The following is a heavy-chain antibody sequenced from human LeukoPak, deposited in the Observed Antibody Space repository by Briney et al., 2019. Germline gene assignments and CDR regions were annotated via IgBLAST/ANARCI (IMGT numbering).Heavy chain of an antibody. CDR1: GFTSSTAW. Sequence: GGSLRLSCAVSGFTSSTAWLTWVRQAPGKGLEWVADMRQDGSDKYYVDSVKGRFFISGDIAKNSLYLQMNSLRAEDTALYYCAKDKGASGYDSSGFIDYWGQGTLVTVSS. D-gene: IGHD3-22*01. J-gene: IGHJ4*02. V-gene: IGHV3-7*03. CDR2: MRQDGSDK. CDR3: AKDKGASGYDSSGFIDY.